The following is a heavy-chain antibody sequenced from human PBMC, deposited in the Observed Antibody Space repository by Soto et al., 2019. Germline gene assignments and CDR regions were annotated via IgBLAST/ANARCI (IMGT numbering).Heavy chain of an antibody. CDR2: ISSSSSTI. V-gene: IGHV3-48*02. CDR3: ERDPGYSYGPPDY. CDR1: GFTFSSYS. D-gene: IGHD5-18*01. J-gene: IGHJ4*02. Sequence: EVQLVESGGGLVQPGGSLRLSCAASGFTFSSYSMNWVRQAPGKGLERVSYISSSSSTIYYADSVKCRFTISRYHAKKSLYLQMNSLRDEDTAVYYCERDPGYSYGPPDYWGQGTLVTVSS.